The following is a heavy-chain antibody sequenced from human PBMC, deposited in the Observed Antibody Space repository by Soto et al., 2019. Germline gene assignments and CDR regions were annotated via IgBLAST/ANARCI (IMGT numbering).Heavy chain of an antibody. Sequence: ASVKVSCKASGYTFTSYYMHWVRQAPGQGLEWMGIINPSGGSTSYARKFQGRVTMTRDTSTSTVYMELSSLRSEDTAVYYCARSEQLVTYDYWGQGTLVTVSS. CDR2: INPSGGST. V-gene: IGHV1-46*01. CDR1: GYTFTSYY. D-gene: IGHD6-13*01. CDR3: ARSEQLVTYDY. J-gene: IGHJ4*02.